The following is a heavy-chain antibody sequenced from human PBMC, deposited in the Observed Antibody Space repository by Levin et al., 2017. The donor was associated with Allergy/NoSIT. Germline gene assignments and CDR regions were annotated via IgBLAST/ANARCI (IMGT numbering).Heavy chain of an antibody. CDR3: ARTGRGHVDTAIADY. D-gene: IGHD5-18*01. Sequence: ASVKVSCKAAGYTFTSYDINWVRQAAGQGLEWMGWMNPDSGNTGYAQKFQGRVTMTRDTSISTAYMELSSLRSEYTAVYYCARTGRGHVDTAIADYWGQGTLVTVSS. V-gene: IGHV1-8*01. CDR1: GYTFTSYD. CDR2: MNPDSGNT. J-gene: IGHJ4*02.